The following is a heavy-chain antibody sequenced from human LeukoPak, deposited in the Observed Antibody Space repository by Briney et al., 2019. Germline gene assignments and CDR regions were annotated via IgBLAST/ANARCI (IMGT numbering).Heavy chain of an antibody. CDR1: RFTFNSYA. V-gene: IGHV3-30*02. D-gene: IGHD1-26*01. J-gene: IGHJ4*02. Sequence: TGGSLRLSRSASRFTFNSYAVHWVRQSPGKGLEWVAFIWYDGSKTYYADSVRGRFIVSRDNSENTLYLQMNSLRADHPPVYCCAKNVAASGTNFDCWGQGTLVTVSS. CDR2: IWYDGSKT. CDR3: AKNVAASGTNFDC.